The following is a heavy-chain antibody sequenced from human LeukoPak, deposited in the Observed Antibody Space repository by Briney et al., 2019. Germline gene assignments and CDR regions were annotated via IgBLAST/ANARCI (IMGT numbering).Heavy chain of an antibody. Sequence: GGSLRLSCAASGFTFSSYAMHWVRQAPGKGLDWVAVISYDGSNKYYADSVKGRFTISRDNSKNTLYLQMNSLRAEDTAVYYCAKDAHYYDSSGYSDHYYYYGMDVWGQGTTVTVSS. V-gene: IGHV3-30*18. CDR2: ISYDGSNK. D-gene: IGHD3-22*01. CDR1: GFTFSSYA. J-gene: IGHJ6*02. CDR3: AKDAHYYDSSGYSDHYYYYGMDV.